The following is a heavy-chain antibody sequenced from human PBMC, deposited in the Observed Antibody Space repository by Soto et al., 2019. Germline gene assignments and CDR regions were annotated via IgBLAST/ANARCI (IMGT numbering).Heavy chain of an antibody. D-gene: IGHD3-3*01. J-gene: IGHJ6*02. CDR1: GGTISSSYL. Sequence: PSESLSLTCAVSGGTISSSYLWSCLRQPRGGLVEWIGEIYHSGSTNYNPSLKSRVTISVDKSKNQFSLKLSSVTAADTAVYYCARDPRFLEWLGDYYYGIDVWGQGTTVTVSS. V-gene: IGHV4-4*02. CDR3: ARDPRFLEWLGDYYYGIDV. CDR2: IYHSGST.